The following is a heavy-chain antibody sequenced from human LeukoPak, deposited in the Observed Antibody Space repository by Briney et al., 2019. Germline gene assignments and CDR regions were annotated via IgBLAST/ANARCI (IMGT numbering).Heavy chain of an antibody. Sequence: SVKVSCKASGGTFISYAISWVRQAPGQGVEWMGRIIPIFGTANYAQKFQGRVTITTDEATSKAYMEVRRQRYKDTAVYYCASVGYCSGGSCYSVLGVFDYWGQGTLVTVSS. D-gene: IGHD2-15*01. CDR2: IIPIFGTA. J-gene: IGHJ4*02. CDR1: GGTFISYA. V-gene: IGHV1-69*05. CDR3: ASVGYCSGGSCYSVLGVFDY.